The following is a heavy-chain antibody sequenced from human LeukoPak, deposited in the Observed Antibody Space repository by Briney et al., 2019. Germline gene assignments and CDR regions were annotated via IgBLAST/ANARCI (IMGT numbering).Heavy chain of an antibody. V-gene: IGHV1-2*02. J-gene: IGHJ2*01. CDR3: ARDEGWELPTRRRDWYFDL. CDR1: GYTFTGHY. Sequence: ASVKVSCKASGYTFTGHYMHWVRQAPGQGLEWMGWINPNSGGTNYAQKFQGRVTMARDTSITTAYMELSRLKSDDTAVYYCARDEGWELPTRRRDWYFDLWGRGTLVTVSS. CDR2: INPNSGGT. D-gene: IGHD1-26*01.